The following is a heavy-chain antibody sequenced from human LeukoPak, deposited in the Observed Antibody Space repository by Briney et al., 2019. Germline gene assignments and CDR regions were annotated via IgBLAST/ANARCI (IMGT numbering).Heavy chain of an antibody. Sequence: SETLSLTCAVYGGSFSGYYWSWIRQPPGKGLEWIGEINHSGSTNYNPSLKSRVTISVDTSKNQFSLKLSSVTAADTAVYYCAREDYDSSGYYYHFDYWGQGTLVTVSS. D-gene: IGHD3-22*01. CDR1: GGSFSGYY. CDR3: AREDYDSSGYYYHFDY. CDR2: INHSGST. V-gene: IGHV4-34*01. J-gene: IGHJ4*02.